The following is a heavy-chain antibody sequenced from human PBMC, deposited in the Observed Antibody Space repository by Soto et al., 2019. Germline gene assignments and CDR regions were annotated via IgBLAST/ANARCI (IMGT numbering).Heavy chain of an antibody. CDR2: FFSGGST. CDR3: ADVFVGW. CDR1: GFTVSSNY. J-gene: IGHJ4*02. D-gene: IGHD2-21*01. V-gene: IGHV3-66*01. Sequence: EVPLVESGGGLVQPGGSLRLSRAASGFTVSSNYMNWGRPAPGEGLEWVSVFFSGGSTSYADSVKGRFTISRDNSKNTLYLQMNSLRAEDTAVYYCADVFVGWWGQGTLVTVSS.